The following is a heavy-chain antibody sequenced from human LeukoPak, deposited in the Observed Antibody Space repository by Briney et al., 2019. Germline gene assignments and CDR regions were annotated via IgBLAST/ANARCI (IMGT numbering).Heavy chain of an antibody. D-gene: IGHD2-2*01. CDR3: AREADYCSSTSCPLDY. J-gene: IGHJ4*02. CDR1: GSSISSYY. Sequence: PSETLSLTCTVSGSSISSYYWSWIRQPAGKGLEWIGRIYTSGSTNYNPSLKSRVTMSVDTSKNQFSLKLSSVTAADTAVYYCAREADYCSSTSCPLDYWGQGTLVTVSS. CDR2: IYTSGST. V-gene: IGHV4-4*07.